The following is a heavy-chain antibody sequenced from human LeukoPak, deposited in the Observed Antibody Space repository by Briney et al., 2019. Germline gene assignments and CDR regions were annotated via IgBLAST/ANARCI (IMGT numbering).Heavy chain of an antibody. J-gene: IGHJ6*03. V-gene: IGHV4-59*10. CDR1: GGSFSSYY. Sequence: SETLSLTCAVYGGSFSSYYWNWIRQPAGKGLEWIGRIYTSGSTNYNPSLKSRVTMSVDTSKNQFSLNLSSVTAADTAVYYCARGVDFYYYMDVWGKGTTVTVSS. CDR2: IYTSGST. CDR3: ARGVDFYYYMDV. D-gene: IGHD2-21*01.